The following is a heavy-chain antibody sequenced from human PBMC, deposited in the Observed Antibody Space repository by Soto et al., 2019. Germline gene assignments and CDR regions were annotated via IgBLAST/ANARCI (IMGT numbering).Heavy chain of an antibody. D-gene: IGHD3-3*01. CDR3: ARDRDTIFGASLYYYGMDV. J-gene: IGHJ6*02. Sequence: QVQLVQSGAEVKKPGSSVKVSCKASGGTFSSYAISWVRQAPGQGLEWMGVIIPIFGTANYAQKFQGRVTITADGSTSTAYMELSSLKAEDTAVYYCARDRDTIFGASLYYYGMDVGGQGTTVTVSS. CDR2: IIPIFGTA. CDR1: GGTFSSYA. V-gene: IGHV1-69*01.